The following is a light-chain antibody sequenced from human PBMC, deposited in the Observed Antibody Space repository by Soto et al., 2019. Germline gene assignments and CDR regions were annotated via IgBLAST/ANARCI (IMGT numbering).Light chain of an antibody. CDR2: AAS. Sequence: DIQLSQCPSFLSASVGDRVTITCRASQGISNYLAWYQQKAGKAPNLLINAASTLQSGVPSRFSGSGSGTEFTLTISSLQPEDFATYYCQQLDSYPITFGQGTRLEIK. CDR1: QGISNY. CDR3: QQLDSYPIT. V-gene: IGKV1-9*01. J-gene: IGKJ5*01.